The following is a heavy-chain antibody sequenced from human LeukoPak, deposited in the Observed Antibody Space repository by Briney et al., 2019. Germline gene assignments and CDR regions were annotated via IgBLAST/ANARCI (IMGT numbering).Heavy chain of an antibody. Sequence: GASVKVSCKASGYTFTSYGISWVRQAPGQGLEWMGIINPNGGSTRYAQKFQGRVTMTRDMSTSTIYMELSSLRSEDTALFYCVRARCSGGSCYFFDSWGQGTLVTVSS. CDR1: GYTFTSYG. J-gene: IGHJ4*02. D-gene: IGHD2-15*01. CDR3: VRARCSGGSCYFFDS. V-gene: IGHV1-46*01. CDR2: INPNGGST.